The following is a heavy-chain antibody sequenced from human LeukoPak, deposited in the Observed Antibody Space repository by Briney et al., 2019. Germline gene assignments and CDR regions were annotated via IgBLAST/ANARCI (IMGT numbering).Heavy chain of an antibody. J-gene: IGHJ4*02. CDR2: ISGSGDT. CDR1: GFTFNGYY. V-gene: IGHV3-23*01. D-gene: IGHD5-18*01. CDR3: AKEGGYNYGYLDY. Sequence: SCKASGFTFNGYYVHWVRQAPGKGLEGVSTISGSGDTYYVDSVKGRFTISRDNSKNTLYLQMNSLRAEDTAVYYCAKEGGYNYGYLDYWGQGSLVTVSS.